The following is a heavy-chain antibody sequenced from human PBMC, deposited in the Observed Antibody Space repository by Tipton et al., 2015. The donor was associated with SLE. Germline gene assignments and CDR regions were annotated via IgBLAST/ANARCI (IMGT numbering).Heavy chain of an antibody. Sequence: QSGAEVKKPGSSVKVSCKASGGTFSSYAISWVRQAPGQGLEWMGGIIPIFGTANYAQKFQGRVTITADESTSTAYMELSSLRSEDTAVYYCARDRKTRYYDSSTAAFDIWGQGTMVTVSS. CDR1: GGTFSSYA. CDR3: ARDRKTRYYDSSTAAFDI. J-gene: IGHJ3*02. V-gene: IGHV1-69*01. CDR2: IIPIFGTA. D-gene: IGHD3-22*01.